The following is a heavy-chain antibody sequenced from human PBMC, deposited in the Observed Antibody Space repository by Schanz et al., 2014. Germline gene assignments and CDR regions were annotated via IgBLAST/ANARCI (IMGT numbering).Heavy chain of an antibody. D-gene: IGHD3-16*01. CDR1: GFIFSNYG. CDR3: AKGLYYDNTGGGFDY. CDR2: IWSDGSGK. V-gene: IGHV3-33*06. J-gene: IGHJ4*02. Sequence: QVQLVESGGGVVQPGGSLRLSCAASGFIFSNYGMHWVRQAPGKGLEWVAVIWSDGSGKYYADSVKGRFTISRDNSKTTLSLQMNSLRPEDTAVYYCAKGLYYDNTGGGFDYWGQGTLVTVSS.